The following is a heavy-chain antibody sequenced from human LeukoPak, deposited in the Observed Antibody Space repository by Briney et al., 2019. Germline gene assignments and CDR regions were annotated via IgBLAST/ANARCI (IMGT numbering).Heavy chain of an antibody. J-gene: IGHJ4*02. V-gene: IGHV4-38-2*02. Sequence: SETLSLTCTVSGYSISSGYYWGWIRQPPGKGLEWIGSIYHSGSTYYNPSLKSRVTISVDTSKNQFSLKPSSVTAADTAVYYCARVRSVIAAAGTPDHWGQGTLVTVSS. D-gene: IGHD6-13*01. CDR2: IYHSGST. CDR1: GYSISSGYY. CDR3: ARVRSVIAAAGTPDH.